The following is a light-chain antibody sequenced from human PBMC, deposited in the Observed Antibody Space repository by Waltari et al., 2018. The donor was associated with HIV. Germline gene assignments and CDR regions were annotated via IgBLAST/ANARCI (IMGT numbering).Light chain of an antibody. CDR2: KAS. J-gene: IGKJ3*01. V-gene: IGKV1-5*03. CDR1: QSISSW. Sequence: DIQMTQSPSTLSASVGDRVTITCRASQSISSWLAWYQQKPGKAPNLLIYKASSLESGVPSRFSGSGSWTEFTLTISSLQPYDFATYYCQQYSSYLFGPGTKVDMK. CDR3: QQYSSYL.